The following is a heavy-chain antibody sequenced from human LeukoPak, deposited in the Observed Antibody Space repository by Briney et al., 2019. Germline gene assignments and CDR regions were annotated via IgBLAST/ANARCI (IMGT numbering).Heavy chain of an antibody. J-gene: IGHJ4*02. D-gene: IGHD4-17*01. CDR2: ISGGGETT. Sequence: GGSLRLSCAASGFTFSSYAMNWVRQAPGKGLEWVSSISGGGETTYYADSAKGRFTISRDNSQNTLYLQMNSLSAEDTAVYYCARDYADYVGYFFFDYWGQGTLVTVSS. CDR3: ARDYADYVGYFFFDY. CDR1: GFTFSSYA. V-gene: IGHV3-23*01.